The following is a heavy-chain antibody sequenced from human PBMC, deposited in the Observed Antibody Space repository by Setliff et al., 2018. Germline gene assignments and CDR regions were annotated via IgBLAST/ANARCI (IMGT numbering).Heavy chain of an antibody. J-gene: IGHJ3*02. Sequence: PSETLSLTCTVSGGSISSGGYYWSWIRQHPGKGLEWIGYIYYSGSTYYNPSLKSRVTISVDTSKNQFSLKLSSVTAADTAVYYCARVALVVVIRNAFDIWGQGIMVTVS. V-gene: IGHV4-31*03. CDR1: GGSISSGGYY. D-gene: IGHD2-21*01. CDR3: ARVALVVVIRNAFDI. CDR2: IYYSGST.